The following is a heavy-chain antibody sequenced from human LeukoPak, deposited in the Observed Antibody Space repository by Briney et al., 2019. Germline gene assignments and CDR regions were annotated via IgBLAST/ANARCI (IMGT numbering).Heavy chain of an antibody. CDR3: ARLRLPATLGAFDI. CDR1: GASIRSGRFH. D-gene: IGHD5-12*01. V-gene: IGHV4-61*02. J-gene: IGHJ3*02. CDR2: INLSGNI. Sequence: SETLSLTCNVSGASIRSGRFHWSWIRQPAGQGLQWIGRINLSGNIDYNPSLWGRLTLSLDTSNNQFSLKLTSMTAADTAMYYCARLRLPATLGAFDIWGQGTMVTVSS.